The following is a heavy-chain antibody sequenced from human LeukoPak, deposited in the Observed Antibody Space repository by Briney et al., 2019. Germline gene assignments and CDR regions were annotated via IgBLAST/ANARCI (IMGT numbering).Heavy chain of an antibody. D-gene: IGHD2-2*01. V-gene: IGHV4-31*03. CDR3: ARSWAGPAYPARRGFDP. J-gene: IGHJ5*02. CDR1: GGSISSGGYY. CDR2: IYYSGST. Sequence: SETLSLTCTVSGGSISSGGYYWSWIRQHPGKGLEWIGYIYYSGSTYYNPSLKSRVTISVDTSKNQFSLKLSSVTAADTAVYYCARSWAGPAYPARRGFDPWGQGTLVTVSS.